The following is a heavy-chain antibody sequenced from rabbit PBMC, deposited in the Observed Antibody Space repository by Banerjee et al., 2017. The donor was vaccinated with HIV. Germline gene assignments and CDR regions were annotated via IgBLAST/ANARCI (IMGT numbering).Heavy chain of an antibody. CDR1: GSDISSYH. Sequence: QSLEESGGDLVKPGGSLKLSCKASGSDISSYHMGWVRQAPGRGLEWIGDIYTGSGNTYYASWVNGRFTISLDNAQNTVFLRLTSLTDADTATYLCARDLAGVIGWNFNLWGPGTLVTVS. J-gene: IGHJ4*01. V-gene: IGHV1S7*01. CDR2: IYTGSGNT. CDR3: ARDLAGVIGWNFNL. D-gene: IGHD4-1*01.